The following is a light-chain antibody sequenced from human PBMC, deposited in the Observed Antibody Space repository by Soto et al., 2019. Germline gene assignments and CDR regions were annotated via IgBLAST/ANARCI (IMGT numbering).Light chain of an antibody. V-gene: IGLV2-14*01. CDR3: SSYTSSDTRQIV. CDR1: SSDVGGYPY. J-gene: IGLJ1*01. CDR2: DVS. Sequence: QSALTQPPSASGSPGQAIPISCTGTSSDVGGYPYVSWYQQHPGKAPKFIIYDVSNRPSGVSNRVSGSKSGNTASLTISGLQAEDDADYYYSSYTSSDTRQIVFGTGTKVTAL.